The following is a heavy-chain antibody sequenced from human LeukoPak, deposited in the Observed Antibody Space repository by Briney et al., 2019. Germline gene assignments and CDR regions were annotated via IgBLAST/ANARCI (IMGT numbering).Heavy chain of an antibody. D-gene: IGHD5/OR15-5a*01. J-gene: IGHJ4*02. CDR3: ASRRGYSVYDPFDY. V-gene: IGHV7-4-1*02. CDR2: INTNTGNP. CDR1: GYTFTSYA. Sequence: ASVTVSCKASGYTFTSYAMNWVRQAPGQGLEWMGWINTNTGNPTYAQGFTGRFVFSLDTSVSTAYLRISSLKAEDTAVYYCASRRGYSVYDPFDYWGQGTLVAVSS.